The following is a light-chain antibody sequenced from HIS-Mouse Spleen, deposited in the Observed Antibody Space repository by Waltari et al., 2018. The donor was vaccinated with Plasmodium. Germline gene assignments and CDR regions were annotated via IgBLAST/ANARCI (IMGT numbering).Light chain of an antibody. CDR3: CSHAGSSTFV. V-gene: IGLV2-23*02. CDR2: DAS. CDR1: STYACRYNL. Sequence: QSALTQPASVSGVPGQSPTIPRPGTSTYACRYNLVSWYHQHPGKDPKLMICDASKRPEGFSNRFSGSQSGNRAPLTISGLQAEYEADYYCCSHAGSSTFVFGGGTKLTVL. J-gene: IGLJ3*02.